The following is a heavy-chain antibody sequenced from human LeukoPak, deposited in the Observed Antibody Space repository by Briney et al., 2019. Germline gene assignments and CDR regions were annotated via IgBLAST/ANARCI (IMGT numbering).Heavy chain of an antibody. Sequence: ASVTVSCKASGFTFTGHYMHWVRQAPGQGLEWMGWIHAGRGDTNYAQKFQGRFTMTSDTSINTLFMELSSLRSDDTAVYYCARDENWGPDYWGQGTLVTVSS. CDR3: ARDENWGPDY. J-gene: IGHJ4*02. CDR1: GFTFTGHY. V-gene: IGHV1-2*02. CDR2: IHAGRGDT. D-gene: IGHD7-27*01.